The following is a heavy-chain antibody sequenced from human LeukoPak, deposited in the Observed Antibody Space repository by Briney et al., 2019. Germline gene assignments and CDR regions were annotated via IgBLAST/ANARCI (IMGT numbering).Heavy chain of an antibody. V-gene: IGHV4-59*01. CDR2: IYYSGST. Sequence: PSETLSLTCSVSSGSITSYYWSWLRQPPGKGLEWIGYIYYSGSTNYNPSLKSRVTISLDTSKNQFSLNLTSVTAADTAVYYCARFTPQGYGWGGYNRFDPWGQGTLVTVSS. CDR1: SGSITSYY. D-gene: IGHD3-16*01. CDR3: ARFTPQGYGWGGYNRFDP. J-gene: IGHJ5*02.